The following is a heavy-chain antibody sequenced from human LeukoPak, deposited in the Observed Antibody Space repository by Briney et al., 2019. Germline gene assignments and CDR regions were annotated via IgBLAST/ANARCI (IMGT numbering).Heavy chain of an antibody. CDR3: ARDRARMDY. CDR2: ISYDGSNK. Sequence: PGGSLRLSCAASGFTFSSYAMHWVRQAPGKGLEWVAVISYDGSNKYYADSVKGRFTISRDNSKNTLYLQMNSLRAEDTAVYCCARDRARMDYWGQGTLVTVSS. CDR1: GFTFSSYA. V-gene: IGHV3-30*04. J-gene: IGHJ4*02.